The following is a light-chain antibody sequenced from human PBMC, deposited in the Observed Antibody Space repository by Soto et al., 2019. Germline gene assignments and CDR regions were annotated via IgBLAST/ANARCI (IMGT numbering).Light chain of an antibody. CDR3: QQYNKWPPYT. Sequence: EIVMTQSPVTLSVSPGDRAAVSCRASQSVSTNLAWYQQKPGQPPRLLIYAASTRATGVPARFSGSGSGTEFTLTISSLQSEDFAVYFCQQYNKWPPYTFGQGTKVDI. CDR2: AAS. V-gene: IGKV3-15*01. J-gene: IGKJ2*01. CDR1: QSVSTN.